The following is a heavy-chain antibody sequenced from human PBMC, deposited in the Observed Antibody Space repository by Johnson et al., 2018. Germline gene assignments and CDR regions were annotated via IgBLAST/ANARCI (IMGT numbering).Heavy chain of an antibody. CDR2: TYYRSKWYN. V-gene: IGHV6-1*01. J-gene: IGHJ3*02. CDR3: ARDRPAFTSVSAFDI. CDR1: GDSVSSKSAA. D-gene: IGHD3-16*01. Sequence: LLESSQTLSLTCAISGDSVSSKSAAWNWIRQSPSRGLEWLGRTYYRSKWYNDYAVSVKSRITINPAPSKNQFSLQLNSVTPEDTAVYYCARDRPAFTSVSAFDIWGQGTMVTVSS.